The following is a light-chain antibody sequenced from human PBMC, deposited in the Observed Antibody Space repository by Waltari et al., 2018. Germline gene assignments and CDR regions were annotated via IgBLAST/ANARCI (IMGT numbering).Light chain of an antibody. CDR3: QTGGHGTWV. CDR1: SGHSTNI. V-gene: IGLV4-69*01. CDR2: VNSDGSH. Sequence: QLVLTQSPSASASLGASVKLTCTLSSGHSTNIIAWLPQQPEKGPRYLMNVNSDGSHNKGVGIPDRFSGSSSGAERYLSIPSLQSEDEADYYCQTGGHGTWVFGGGTRLTVL. J-gene: IGLJ3*02.